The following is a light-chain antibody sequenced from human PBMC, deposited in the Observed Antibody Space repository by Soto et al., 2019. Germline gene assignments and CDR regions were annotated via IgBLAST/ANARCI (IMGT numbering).Light chain of an antibody. V-gene: IGKV3-15*01. Sequence: EIVLTQSPGTLSLSPGARATLFCRASQTVENTYLAWYQQKPGQAPRLLIYGASTRATAIPARFSGSGSGKAFTLTITCFQSEDVAVYSWKQYSHCPITSGQGTRREIK. J-gene: IGKJ5*01. CDR3: KQYSHCPIT. CDR2: GAS. CDR1: QTVENT.